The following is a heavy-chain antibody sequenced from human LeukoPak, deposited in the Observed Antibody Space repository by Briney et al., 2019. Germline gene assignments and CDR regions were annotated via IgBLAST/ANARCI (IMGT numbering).Heavy chain of an antibody. V-gene: IGHV1-2*02. CDR3: AGDGPSDSSSWYWFDP. J-gene: IGHJ5*02. Sequence: ASVKVSCKASGYTFTGYYMHWVRQAPGQGLEWMGWINPNSGGTNYAQKFQGRVTMTRDTSISTAYMELSRLRSEDTAVHYCAGDGPSDSSSWYWFDPWGQGTLVTVSS. D-gene: IGHD6-13*01. CDR2: INPNSGGT. CDR1: GYTFTGYY.